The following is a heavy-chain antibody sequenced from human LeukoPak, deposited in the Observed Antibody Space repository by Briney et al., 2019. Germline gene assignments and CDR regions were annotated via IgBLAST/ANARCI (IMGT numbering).Heavy chain of an antibody. CDR1: GFTFSSYA. D-gene: IGHD3-16*02. J-gene: IGHJ4*02. CDR3: ARAVDDYVWGSYRPPGH. Sequence: GRSLRLSCAASGFTFSSYAMHWVRQAPGKGLEWVAVISYDGNDKYYVDSVKGRFTISRDNAKNSLYLQMNSLRAEDTAVYYCARAVDDYVWGSYRPPGHWGQGTLVTVSS. V-gene: IGHV3-30-3*01. CDR2: ISYDGNDK.